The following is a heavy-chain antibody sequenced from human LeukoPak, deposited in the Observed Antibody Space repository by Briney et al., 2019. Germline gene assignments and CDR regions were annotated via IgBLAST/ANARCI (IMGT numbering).Heavy chain of an antibody. CDR2: ISGSGGST. V-gene: IGHV3-23*01. CDR1: GFTFSSYA. CDR3: AKGDFYDSSGYPYFDY. J-gene: IGHJ4*02. Sequence: GGSLRLSCAASGFTFSSYAMSWVRRAPGKGLEWVSAISGSGGSTYYADSVKGRFTISRDNSKNTLYLQMNSLRAEDTAVYYCAKGDFYDSSGYPYFDYWGQGTLVTVSS. D-gene: IGHD3-22*01.